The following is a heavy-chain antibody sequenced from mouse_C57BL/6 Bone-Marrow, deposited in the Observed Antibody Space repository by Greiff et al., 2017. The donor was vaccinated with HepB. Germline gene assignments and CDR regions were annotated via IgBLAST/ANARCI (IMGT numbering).Heavy chain of an antibody. J-gene: IGHJ3*01. V-gene: IGHV1-59*01. Sequence: QVQLQQPGAELVRPGTSVKLSCKASGYTFTSYWMHWVKQRPGQGLEWIGVIDPSDSYTNYNQKFKGKATLTVDTSSSTAYMQLSSLTSEDSAVYYCARCNYYGSSYWFAYWGQGTLVTVSA. CDR2: IDPSDSYT. D-gene: IGHD1-1*01. CDR1: GYTFTSYW. CDR3: ARCNYYGSSYWFAY.